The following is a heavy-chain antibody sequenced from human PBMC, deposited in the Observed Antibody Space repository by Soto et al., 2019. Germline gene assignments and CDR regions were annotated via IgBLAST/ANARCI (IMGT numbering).Heavy chain of an antibody. CDR1: GFTFSSYW. D-gene: IGHD6-6*01. CDR2: IKQDGSEK. Sequence: GGSLRLSCAASGFTFSSYWMSWVRQAPGKWLEWVANIKQDGSEKYYVDSVKGRFTISRDNAKNSLYVQMNSLRAEDTAVYYCARDLSISSPYFDFWGQGXLVTVYS. CDR3: ARDLSISSPYFDF. J-gene: IGHJ4*02. V-gene: IGHV3-7*01.